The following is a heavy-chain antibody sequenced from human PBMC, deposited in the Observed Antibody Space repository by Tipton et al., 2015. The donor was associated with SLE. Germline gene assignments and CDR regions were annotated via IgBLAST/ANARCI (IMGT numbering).Heavy chain of an antibody. CDR3: ARGILEWPEY. V-gene: IGHV4-38-2*02. CDR1: GYSISSGSY. J-gene: IGHJ4*02. CDR2: IYHREST. Sequence: TLSLTCTVSGYSISSGSYWGWIRQPPRRGLEWIGNIYHRESTYYNPSLRSRVTISLDRSKNQFSLRLSSVTAADTAVYYCARGILEWPEYWGQGTLLTVSS. D-gene: IGHD3-3*01.